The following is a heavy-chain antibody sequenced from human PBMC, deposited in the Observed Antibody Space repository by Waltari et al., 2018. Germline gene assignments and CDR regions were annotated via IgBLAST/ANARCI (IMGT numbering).Heavy chain of an antibody. J-gene: IGHJ4*02. CDR2: SYYSGST. D-gene: IGHD3-10*01. Sequence: QVQLQESGPGLVKPSETLSLTCAVSGYSISSGHYWGWIRPPPGKGLEWIGSSYYSGSTYYNPSLKSRVTISVDTSKNQFSLKLSSVTAADTAVYYCASGLLWHDYWGQGTLVTVSS. CDR3: ASGLLWHDY. V-gene: IGHV4-38-2*01. CDR1: GYSISSGHY.